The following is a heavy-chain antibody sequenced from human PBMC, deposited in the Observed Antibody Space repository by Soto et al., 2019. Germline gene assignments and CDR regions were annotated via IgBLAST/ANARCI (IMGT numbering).Heavy chain of an antibody. Sequence: EVQLVESGGGSVQPGGSLRLSCAASGLSFSGHWMHWVRQAPGKGLVWVSRIKNDGSRTSYADSVKGRFTISRDNGKNTRYLQMNSLGVEDTAVYYCAFSDWVDPWGQGTVVTVSS. CDR1: GLSFSGHW. CDR2: IKNDGSRT. V-gene: IGHV3-74*01. CDR3: AFSDWVDP. D-gene: IGHD3-10*01. J-gene: IGHJ5*02.